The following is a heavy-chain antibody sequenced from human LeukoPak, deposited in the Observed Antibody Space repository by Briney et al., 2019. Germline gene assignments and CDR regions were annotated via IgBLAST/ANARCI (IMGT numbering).Heavy chain of an antibody. V-gene: IGHV4-39*07. CDR2: IYYSGST. Sequence: PSETLSLTCTVSGGSISSSSYYWGWIRQPPGKGLEWIGSIYYSGSTYYNPSLKSRVTISVDTSKNQFSLKLSSVTAADTAVYYCARVTAVQWLGLYYFDYWGQGTLVTVSS. CDR1: GGSISSSSYY. CDR3: ARVTAVQWLGLYYFDY. J-gene: IGHJ4*02. D-gene: IGHD6-19*01.